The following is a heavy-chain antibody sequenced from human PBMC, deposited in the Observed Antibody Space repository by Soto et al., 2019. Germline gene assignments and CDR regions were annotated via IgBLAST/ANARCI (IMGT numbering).Heavy chain of an antibody. D-gene: IGHD3-9*01. CDR2: IFSNDEK. J-gene: IGHJ4*02. CDR1: GFSLSNARMG. CDR3: ARNKKDSLTGYYLDY. Sequence: QVTLKESGPVLVKPTETLTLTCTVSGFSLSNARMGVSWIRQPPGKALEWLAHIFSNDEKSYSTSLKSRLTISKDTSKSQVVLTMTNMDPVDTATYFCARNKKDSLTGYYLDYWGQGTLVTVSS. V-gene: IGHV2-26*01.